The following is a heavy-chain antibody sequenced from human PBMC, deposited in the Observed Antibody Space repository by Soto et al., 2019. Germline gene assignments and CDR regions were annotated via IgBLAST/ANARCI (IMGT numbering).Heavy chain of an antibody. D-gene: IGHD6-19*01. Sequence: EVQLVESGGGLVQPGGSLRLSCAASGFTFSNYWVHWVRQAPGKGLVWVSRINSDGSSTSYADSVKGRFTISRDNAKNTEYLQMNSLRAEDTAVYHCVLAKRNSGWSDFDYWGQGAQVT. V-gene: IGHV3-74*01. CDR3: VLAKRNSGWSDFDY. J-gene: IGHJ4*02. CDR1: GFTFSNYW. CDR2: INSDGSST.